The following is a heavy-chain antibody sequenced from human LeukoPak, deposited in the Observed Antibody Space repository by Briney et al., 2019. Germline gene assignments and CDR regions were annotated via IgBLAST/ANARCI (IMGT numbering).Heavy chain of an antibody. CDR3: ARAIGSGWSNDY. Sequence: GGSLRLSCAASGFTFSSYNMNWVRQAPGKGLEWVSSISTGSSYIYYAASVKGRFTISRGNAKNSLYLQMNSLRAEDSAVSYCARAIGSGWSNDYWGQGTLVTVSS. V-gene: IGHV3-21*01. CDR2: ISTGSSYI. J-gene: IGHJ4*02. CDR1: GFTFSSYN. D-gene: IGHD6-19*01.